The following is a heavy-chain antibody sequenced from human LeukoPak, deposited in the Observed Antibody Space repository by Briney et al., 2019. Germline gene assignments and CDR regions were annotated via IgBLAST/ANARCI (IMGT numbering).Heavy chain of an antibody. CDR1: RFTFTAAW. CDR2: IKSKTDGGTT. J-gene: IGHJ4*02. Sequence: GGSLRLSCAVSRFTFTAAWMSWVRQAPGKGLEWVGRIKSKTDGGTTDYAAPVKGRFTISRDDSKNTLYLQMNSLKTEDTAVYCCTTAASGYWGQGTLVTVSS. CDR3: TTAASGY. V-gene: IGHV3-15*01. D-gene: IGHD3-10*01.